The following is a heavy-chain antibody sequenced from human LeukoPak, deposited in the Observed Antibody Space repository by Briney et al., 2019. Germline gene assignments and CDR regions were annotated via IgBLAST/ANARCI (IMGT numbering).Heavy chain of an antibody. D-gene: IGHD3-10*01. V-gene: IGHV4-34*01. Sequence: PSETLSLTCAVYGGSFSGYYWSWIRQPPGKGLEWIGEINHSGSTNYNPSLKSRVTISVDTSKNQFSLKLSSVTAADTAVYYCARGPRMVRGVKALHPNTNWFDPWGQGTLVTVSS. J-gene: IGHJ5*02. CDR3: ARGPRMVRGVKALHPNTNWFDP. CDR1: GGSFSGYY. CDR2: INHSGST.